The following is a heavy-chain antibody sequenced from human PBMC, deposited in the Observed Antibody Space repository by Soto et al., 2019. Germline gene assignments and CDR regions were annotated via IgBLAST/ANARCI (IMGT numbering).Heavy chain of an antibody. V-gene: IGHV3-13*01. D-gene: IGHD2-15*01. CDR3: ARGQEVGAHFFDS. J-gene: IGHJ4*02. CDR1: GLTFSGFD. CDR2: IGTAGDT. Sequence: GGSLRLSCEASGLTFSGFDMHWVRQVTGKGLEWVSTIGTAGDTYYAVSVKGRFTISRDNAKYSLSLQMNSLRAGDTAVYFCARGQEVGAHFFDSWGQGTQVTVSA.